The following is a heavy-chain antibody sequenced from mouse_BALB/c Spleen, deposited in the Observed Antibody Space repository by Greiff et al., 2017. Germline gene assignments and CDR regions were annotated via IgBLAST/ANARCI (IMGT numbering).Heavy chain of an antibody. CDR3: ARDRWAFDD. CDR2: IRNKANGYTT. J-gene: IGHJ2*01. D-gene: IGHD4-1*01. CDR1: GFTFTDYY. V-gene: IGHV7-3*02. Sequence: EVKLVESGGGLVQPGGSLRLSCAPSGFTFTDYYMSWVRQPPGKALEWLGFIRNKANGYTTEYSASVKCRFTITRDNSQSSLYLQMNTLRAEDSATDYCARDRWAFDDWGQGTTITVSA.